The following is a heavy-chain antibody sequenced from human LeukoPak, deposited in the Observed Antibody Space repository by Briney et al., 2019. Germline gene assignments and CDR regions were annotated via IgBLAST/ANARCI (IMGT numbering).Heavy chain of an antibody. CDR3: ARDSDCSGGSCPFDY. J-gene: IGHJ4*02. D-gene: IGHD2-15*01. V-gene: IGHV3-48*03. CDR2: ISSSGSTI. Sequence: GGSLRLSCAASGFTFSSYEMNWVCQAPGKGLEWVSYISSSGSTIYYADSVKGRFTISRDNAKNSLYLQMNSLRAEDTAVYYCARDSDCSGGSCPFDYWGQGTLVTVSS. CDR1: GFTFSSYE.